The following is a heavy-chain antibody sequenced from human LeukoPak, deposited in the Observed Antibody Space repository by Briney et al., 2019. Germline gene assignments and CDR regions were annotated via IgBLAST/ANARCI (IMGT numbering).Heavy chain of an antibody. D-gene: IGHD5-18*01. CDR2: ISGSAHKI. J-gene: IGHJ4*02. V-gene: IGHV3-23*01. CDR3: AGRVTGYRSGYVY. Sequence: GRSLRLSCVASGITFSNYAVSWVRQAPEKGLDWGSVISGSAHKIRYADSVKGRFTISRDNSENIVYLQMNNLRAEDTAVYYCAGRVTGYRSGYVYWGQGTLVTVSS. CDR1: GITFSNYA.